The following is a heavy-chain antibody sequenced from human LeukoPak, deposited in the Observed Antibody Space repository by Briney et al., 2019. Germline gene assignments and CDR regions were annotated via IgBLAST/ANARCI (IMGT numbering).Heavy chain of an antibody. Sequence: GGTLRLSCAASGFTFSSYGTSWVRQAPGKGLEWVSAISGSGGSTYYADSVKGRFTISRDNSKNTLYLQMNSLRAEDTAVYYCAKEYYYDSSGYDDGNWFDPWGQGTLVTVSS. CDR1: GFTFSSYG. J-gene: IGHJ5*02. V-gene: IGHV3-23*01. D-gene: IGHD3-22*01. CDR2: ISGSGGST. CDR3: AKEYYYDSSGYDDGNWFDP.